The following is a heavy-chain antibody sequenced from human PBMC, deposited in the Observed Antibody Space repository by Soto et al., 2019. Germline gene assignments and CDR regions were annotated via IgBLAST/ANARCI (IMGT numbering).Heavy chain of an antibody. J-gene: IGHJ4*02. CDR3: ATAEVDY. Sequence: EVQLVESGGGLVQPGGSLRLSCAASGFNFGNNWMHWVRQAPGKGLEWVSRMNSDGRTTNYADSVKGRFTVARDNAKNTLYLKMNSLRADDTAVYYCATAEVDYWGPGTLVTVST. CDR1: GFNFGNNW. V-gene: IGHV3-74*01. CDR2: MNSDGRTT.